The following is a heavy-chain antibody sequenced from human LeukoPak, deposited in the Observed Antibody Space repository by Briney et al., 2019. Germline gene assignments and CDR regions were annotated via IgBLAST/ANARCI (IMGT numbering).Heavy chain of an antibody. J-gene: IGHJ5*02. CDR2: VNPSSGST. D-gene: IGHD1-26*01. CDR1: GYTFTGYC. V-gene: IGHV1-46*01. Sequence: ASVKVSCKASGYTFTGYCMHWVRQAPGQGLEWMGVVNPSSGSTTYSQKFQGRVPMTRDTSTSTVYMDLSSLRSEDTAVYYCARAVGPRGGNWFDPWGQGTLVTVSS. CDR3: ARAVGPRGGNWFDP.